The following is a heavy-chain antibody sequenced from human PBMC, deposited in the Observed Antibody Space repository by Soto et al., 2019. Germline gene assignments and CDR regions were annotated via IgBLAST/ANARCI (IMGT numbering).Heavy chain of an antibody. V-gene: IGHV3-30-3*01. J-gene: IGHJ1*01. CDR3: ARVGYDSSGYEPAEYFQH. CDR2: ISYDGSNK. D-gene: IGHD3-22*01. Sequence: QVQLVESGGGVVQPGRSLRLSCAASGFTFSSYAMHWVRQAPGKGLEWVAVISYDGSNKYYADSVKGRFTISRDNSKNTVYLQMNSLRAEDTAVYYCARVGYDSSGYEPAEYFQHWGQDTLVTVSS. CDR1: GFTFSSYA.